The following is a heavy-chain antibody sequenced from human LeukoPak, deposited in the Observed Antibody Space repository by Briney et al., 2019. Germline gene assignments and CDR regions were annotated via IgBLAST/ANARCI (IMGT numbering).Heavy chain of an antibody. CDR3: AGEDYGSGSYYFDY. D-gene: IGHD3-10*01. CDR2: VKQDGSEK. Sequence: GGSLRLSCAASGFSSSSYWMSWVRQAPGKGLEWVANVKQDGSEKNYVDSVKGRFIISRDNAKNSVYLQMNSLRVGDTAVYYCAGEDYGSGSYYFDYWGQGTLVTVSS. CDR1: GFSSSSYW. V-gene: IGHV3-7*01. J-gene: IGHJ4*02.